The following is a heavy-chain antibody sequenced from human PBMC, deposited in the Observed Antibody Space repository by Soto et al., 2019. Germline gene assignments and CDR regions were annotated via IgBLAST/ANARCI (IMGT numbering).Heavy chain of an antibody. J-gene: IGHJ4*02. D-gene: IGHD2-15*01. V-gene: IGHV4-34*01. CDR1: GGSFSGYY. Sequence: SETLSLTCAVYGGSFSGYYWSWIRQPPGKGLEWIGEINHSGSTNYNPSLKSRVTISVDTSKNQFSLKLSSVTAADTAVYYCARLRGYCSGGSCLNWGQGTLVTVSS. CDR2: INHSGST. CDR3: ARLRGYCSGGSCLN.